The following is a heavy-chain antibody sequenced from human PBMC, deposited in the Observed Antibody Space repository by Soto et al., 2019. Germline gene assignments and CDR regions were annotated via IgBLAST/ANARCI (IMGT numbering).Heavy chain of an antibody. CDR1: GYTFASYA. D-gene: IGHD3-22*01. Sequence: ASVKVSCKASGYTFASYAMHWVRQAPGQRLEWMGWINAYNGNTNYAQKLQGRVTMTTDTSTSTAYMELRSLRSDDTAVYYCAREGPYDSSGYYYYGMDVWGQGTTVTVSS. CDR2: INAYNGNT. J-gene: IGHJ6*02. CDR3: AREGPYDSSGYYYYGMDV. V-gene: IGHV1-18*01.